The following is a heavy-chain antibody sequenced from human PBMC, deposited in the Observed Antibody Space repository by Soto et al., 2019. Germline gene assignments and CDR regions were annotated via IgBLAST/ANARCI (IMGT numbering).Heavy chain of an antibody. V-gene: IGHV4-59*01. Sequence: PSETLSLTCTVSGGSISSYYWSWIRQPPGKGLEWIGYIYYSGSTNYNPSLKSRVTISVDTSKNQFSLKLSSVTAADTAVYYCARVSPQTYYYDSSGYPALIDYWGQGTLVTVS. D-gene: IGHD3-22*01. J-gene: IGHJ4*02. CDR2: IYYSGST. CDR3: ARVSPQTYYYDSSGYPALIDY. CDR1: GGSISSYY.